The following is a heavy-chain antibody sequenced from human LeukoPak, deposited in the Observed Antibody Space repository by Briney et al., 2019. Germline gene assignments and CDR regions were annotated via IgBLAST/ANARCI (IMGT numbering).Heavy chain of an antibody. D-gene: IGHD3-10*01. J-gene: IGHJ4*02. CDR2: IYYSGST. V-gene: IGHV4-30-4*08. CDR3: ASSNYYYGSGSYPTIDY. Sequence: SETLCLTCTVSGVSISSGDYYWSWIRQPPGKGLEWIGYIYYSGSTYYNPSLKSRVTISVDTSKNQFYLKLSSVTAADTAVYYCASSNYYYGSGSYPTIDYWGQGTLVTVSS. CDR1: GVSISSGDYY.